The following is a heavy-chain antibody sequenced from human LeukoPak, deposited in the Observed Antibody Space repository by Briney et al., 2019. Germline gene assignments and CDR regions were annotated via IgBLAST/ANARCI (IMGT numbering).Heavy chain of an antibody. CDR3: ARPGVGSGRYGAFDI. CDR2: IYYSGST. D-gene: IGHD5-18*01. CDR1: GGSISRYY. J-gene: IGHJ3*02. Sequence: PSETLSLTCTVSGGSISRYYWSWIRQPPGKGLEWIGYIYYSGSTDYNPPLKSRVTISVDTSKNQFSLKLSSVTAADTAVYYCARPGVGSGRYGAFDIWGQGTMVTVSS. V-gene: IGHV4-59*08.